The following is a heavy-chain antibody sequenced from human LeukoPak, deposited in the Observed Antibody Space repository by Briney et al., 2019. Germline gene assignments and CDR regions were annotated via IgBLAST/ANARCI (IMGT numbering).Heavy chain of an antibody. J-gene: IGHJ4*02. Sequence: GGSLRLSCAASGFTFSNYAMTWVRQAPGKGLEWVAVISYDGSNKYYADSVKGRFTISRDNSKNTLYLQMNSLRAEDTAVYYCAKVAREVIAVAGSFDYWGQGTLVTVSS. CDR2: ISYDGSNK. V-gene: IGHV3-30*18. CDR1: GFTFSNYA. D-gene: IGHD6-19*01. CDR3: AKVAREVIAVAGSFDY.